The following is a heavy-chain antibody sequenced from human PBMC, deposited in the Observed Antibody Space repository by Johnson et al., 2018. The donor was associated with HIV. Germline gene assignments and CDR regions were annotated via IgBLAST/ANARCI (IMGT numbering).Heavy chain of an antibody. V-gene: IGHV3-30*18. J-gene: IGHJ3*02. D-gene: IGHD2-21*02. CDR3: AKDWDVVVTADDAFDI. Sequence: VKPGGSLRLSCAASGFSFNDYYMSWIRQASGKGLEWVAVISYDGSNKYYADSVKGRFIISRDNSKNTLYLQMNSLRAEDTGVYYCAKDWDVVVTADDAFDIWGQGTMVTVSS. CDR2: ISYDGSNK. CDR1: GFSFNDYY.